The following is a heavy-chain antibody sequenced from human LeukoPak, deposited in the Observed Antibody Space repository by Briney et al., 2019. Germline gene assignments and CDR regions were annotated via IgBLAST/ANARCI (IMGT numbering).Heavy chain of an antibody. CDR2: INWNGGST. V-gene: IGHV3-20*04. CDR1: GFTLDDYG. Sequence: GGCLRLSCAASGFTLDDYGMSWVRQAPGKGPGWGSGINWNGGSTDYADSVKGRFTISRDNAKNSLYLQMNSLRAEDTALYYCARVNGGNSGHYYYYLDVWGKGTTVTVSS. J-gene: IGHJ6*03. D-gene: IGHD4-23*01. CDR3: ARVNGGNSGHYYYYLDV.